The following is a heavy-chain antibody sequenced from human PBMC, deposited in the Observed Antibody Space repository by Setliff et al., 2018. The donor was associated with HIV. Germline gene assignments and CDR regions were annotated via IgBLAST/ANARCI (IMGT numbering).Heavy chain of an antibody. V-gene: IGHV4-39*01. J-gene: IGHJ6*03. CDR3: ARGVNTGGYHYYYYYMDV. CDR2: IYYSGAT. CDR1: GDSININNYY. Sequence: SETLSLTCTVSGDSININNYYWGWIRQPPGKGLEWIGSIYYSGATYYKPSLKSRLTIAIDTSKNQFSLKLRSVTAADTAVYYCARGVNTGGYHYYYYYMDVWGKGTTVTVSS. D-gene: IGHD2-2*01.